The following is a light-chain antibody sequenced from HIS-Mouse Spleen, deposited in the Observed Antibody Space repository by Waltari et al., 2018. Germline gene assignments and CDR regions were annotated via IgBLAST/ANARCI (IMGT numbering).Light chain of an antibody. Sequence: DIQMTQSPSSLSASVGDRVPITCQASQDITNYLNWDQQKPGKDPKLLIYDASNLETGVPARFSGSGSGTDFTFTISSLQPEDIATYYCQQYDNLPYTFGQGTKLEIK. V-gene: IGKV1-33*01. J-gene: IGKJ2*01. CDR3: QQYDNLPYT. CDR1: QDITNY. CDR2: DAS.